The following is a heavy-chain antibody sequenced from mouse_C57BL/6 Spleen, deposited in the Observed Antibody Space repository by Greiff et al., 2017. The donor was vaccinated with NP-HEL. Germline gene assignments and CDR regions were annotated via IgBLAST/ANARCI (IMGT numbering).Heavy chain of an antibody. CDR3: AKNYYSNYDYAMDY. V-gene: IGHV1-50*01. CDR1: GYTFTSYW. J-gene: IGHJ4*01. Sequence: QVQLQQPGAELVKPGASVTLSCKASGYTFTSYWMQWVKQRPGQGLEWIGEIDPSDSYTNYNQKFKGKATLTVDTSSSTAYMQLSSLTSEDSAVNYSAKNYYSNYDYAMDYWGQGTSVTVSS. D-gene: IGHD2-5*01. CDR2: IDPSDSYT.